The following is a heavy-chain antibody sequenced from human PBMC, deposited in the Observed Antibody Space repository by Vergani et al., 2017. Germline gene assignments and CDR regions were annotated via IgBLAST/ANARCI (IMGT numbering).Heavy chain of an antibody. Sequence: EVQLVESGGGLVKPGGSLRLSCAASGFTFSSYSMNWVRQAPGKGLEWVSSISSSSSYIYYADSVKGRFTISRDNAKNSLYLQMNSLRAEDTAVSYCAVASSVVPFDIWGQGTMVTVSS. J-gene: IGHJ3*02. CDR1: GFTFSSYS. CDR3: AVASSVVPFDI. CDR2: ISSSSSYI. V-gene: IGHV3-21*01. D-gene: IGHD2-2*01.